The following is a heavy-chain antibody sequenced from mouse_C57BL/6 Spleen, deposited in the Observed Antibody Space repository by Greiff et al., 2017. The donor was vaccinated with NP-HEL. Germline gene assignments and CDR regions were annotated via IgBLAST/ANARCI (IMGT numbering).Heavy chain of an antibody. D-gene: IGHD2-12*01. J-gene: IGHJ2*01. Sequence: VQLQQPGAELVKPGASVKVSCKASGYTFTSYWMHWVKQRPGQGLEWMGRIHPSDSDTNYNQKFKGKATLTVDKSTSTAYMQLSSLTSEDSAVYYCAINYIDYWGQGTTLTVSS. CDR2: IHPSDSDT. V-gene: IGHV1-74*01. CDR1: GYTFTSYW. CDR3: AINYIDY.